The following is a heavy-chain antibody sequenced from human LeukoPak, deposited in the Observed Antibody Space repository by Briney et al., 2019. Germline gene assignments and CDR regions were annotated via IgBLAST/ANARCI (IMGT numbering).Heavy chain of an antibody. D-gene: IGHD3-10*01. Sequence: PSETLSLTCTVSGGSISSYYWSWIRQPPGKGLEWIGYIYYSGSTNYNPSLKSRVTISVDTSKNQFSLKLSSVTAADTAVYYCARDYYGSGSYAFEYYYYMDVWGKGTTVTVSS. CDR1: GGSISSYY. CDR2: IYYSGST. V-gene: IGHV4-59*01. J-gene: IGHJ6*03. CDR3: ARDYYGSGSYAFEYYYYMDV.